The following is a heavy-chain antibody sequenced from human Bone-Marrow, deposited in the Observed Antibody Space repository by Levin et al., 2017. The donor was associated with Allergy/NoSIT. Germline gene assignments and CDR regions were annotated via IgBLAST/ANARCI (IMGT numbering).Heavy chain of an antibody. CDR3: ARSSGGYCTGGRCYSMEFDY. J-gene: IGHJ4*02. CDR2: MNPNSGDT. V-gene: IGHV1-8*01. CDR1: GYTFPSYD. D-gene: IGHD2-15*01. Sequence: PGGSLRLSCKPSGYTFPSYDINWVRQAPGQGLEWMGWMNPNSGDTGYAQKFQGRVTMTRNSSISTAYMELSRLRSEDTAVYYCARSSGGYCTGGRCYSMEFDYWGQGTLVTVSS.